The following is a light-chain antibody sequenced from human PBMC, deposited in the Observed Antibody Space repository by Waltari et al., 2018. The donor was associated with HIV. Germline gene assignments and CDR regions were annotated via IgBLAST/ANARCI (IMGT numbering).Light chain of an antibody. Sequence: SYVLTQPPSLSVAPGQTATITCGGDQIGCKSVHWYQQKPGQAPILVIFDDDDRPSGIPDVFSGSNSGNTATLTITRVEAGHEADYYCQVWDMDADLPIFGGGTTLTVL. CDR2: DDD. J-gene: IGLJ2*01. CDR3: QVWDMDADLPI. CDR1: QIGCKS. V-gene: IGLV3-21*02.